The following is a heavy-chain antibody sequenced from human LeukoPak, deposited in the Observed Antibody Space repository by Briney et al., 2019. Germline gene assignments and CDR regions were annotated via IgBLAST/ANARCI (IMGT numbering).Heavy chain of an antibody. CDR1: GGSFSGYY. J-gene: IGHJ3*01. Sequence: SETLSLTCAVYGGSFSGYYWSWIRQPPGKGLEWIGEINHSGSTNYNPSLKSRVTISVDTSKNQFSLKLSSVTAADTAVYYCARGLPRRIAACRTVGAFDVWGQGTMVTVSS. V-gene: IGHV4-34*01. CDR3: ARGLPRRIAACRTVGAFDV. CDR2: INHSGST. D-gene: IGHD6-6*01.